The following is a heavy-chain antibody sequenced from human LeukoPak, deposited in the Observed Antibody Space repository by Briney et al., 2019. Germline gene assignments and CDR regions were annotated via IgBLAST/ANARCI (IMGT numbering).Heavy chain of an antibody. CDR2: IYSGGST. CDR3: ARRITRRGIDY. Sequence: GGSLRLSCAASGFTFSSYAMSWVRQAPGKGLEWVSVIYSGGSTYYADSVKGRFTISRDNSKNTLYLQMNSLRAEDTAVYYCARRITRRGIDYWGQGTLVTVSS. J-gene: IGHJ4*02. D-gene: IGHD1-20*01. V-gene: IGHV3-53*01. CDR1: GFTFSSYA.